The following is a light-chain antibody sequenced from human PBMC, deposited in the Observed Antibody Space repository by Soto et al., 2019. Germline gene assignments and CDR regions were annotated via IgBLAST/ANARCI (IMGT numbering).Light chain of an antibody. CDR1: SSDVGGYNY. J-gene: IGLJ1*01. CDR3: SSYTSSSTYV. Sequence: QSALTQPASVSGSPGQSITISCTGTSSDVGGYNYVSWYQQHPGKAPKLMIYDVSNRPSGVSNRFSGSTSGNTASLTISGLQAEDEADYYCSSYTSSSTYVFGSGTTLTVL. CDR2: DVS. V-gene: IGLV2-14*01.